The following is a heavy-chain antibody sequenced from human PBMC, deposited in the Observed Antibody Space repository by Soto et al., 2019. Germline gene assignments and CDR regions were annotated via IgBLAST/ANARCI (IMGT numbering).Heavy chain of an antibody. CDR1: GFTFSSYV. CDR2: ISYDGSNK. Sequence: GGSLRLSCAASGFTFSSYVIHWVRQAPGKGLEWVAVISYDGSNKYYADSVKGRFTISRDNSKNTLYLQMNSLRAEDTAVYYCANERKLQLGSHYYYSMAVGGKGPTVPV. CDR3: ANERKLQLGSHYYYSMAV. J-gene: IGHJ6*03. V-gene: IGHV3-30*18. D-gene: IGHD2-21*02.